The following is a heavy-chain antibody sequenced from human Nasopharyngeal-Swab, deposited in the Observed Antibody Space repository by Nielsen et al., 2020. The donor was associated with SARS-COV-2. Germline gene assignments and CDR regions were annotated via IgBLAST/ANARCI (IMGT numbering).Heavy chain of an antibody. CDR3: ARTRVGANYYYYYYMDV. Sequence: GSLRLSCAVYGGSFSGYYWSWIRQPPGKGLEWIGEINHSGSTNYNPSLKSRVTISVDTSKNQFSLKLSSVTAADTAVYYCARTRVGANYYYYYYMDVWGKGTTVTVSS. J-gene: IGHJ6*03. D-gene: IGHD1-26*01. CDR1: GGSFSGYY. V-gene: IGHV4-34*01. CDR2: INHSGST.